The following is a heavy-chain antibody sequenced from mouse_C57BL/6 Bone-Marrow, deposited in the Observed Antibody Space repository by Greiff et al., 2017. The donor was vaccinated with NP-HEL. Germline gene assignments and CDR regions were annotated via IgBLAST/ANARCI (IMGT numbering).Heavy chain of an antibody. Sequence: VQLQQSGAELVRPGASVKLSCTASGFNIKDDYMHWVKQRPEQGLEWIGWIDPENGDTEYASKFQGKATITADTSSNTAYLQLSSLTSEDTAVYYCNQGCNSLAYWGQGTRVTVSA. CDR3: NQGCNSLAY. V-gene: IGHV14-4*01. D-gene: IGHD2-1*01. CDR2: IDPENGDT. CDR1: GFNIKDDY. J-gene: IGHJ3*01.